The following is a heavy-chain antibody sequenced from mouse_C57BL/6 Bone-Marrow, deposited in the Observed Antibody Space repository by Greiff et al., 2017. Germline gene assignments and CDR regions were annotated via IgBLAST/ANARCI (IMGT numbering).Heavy chain of an antibody. CDR3: ARMCYWYFDV. Sequence: EVKGVESGGGLVKPGGSLKLSCAASGFTFSSYAMSWVRQTPEKRLEWVATISDGGSYTYYPDNVKGRFTIARDNAKNNLYLQMSHLKSEDTAMYYCARMCYWYFDVWGTGTTVTVSS. J-gene: IGHJ1*03. V-gene: IGHV5-4*03. CDR1: GFTFSSYA. CDR2: ISDGGSYT.